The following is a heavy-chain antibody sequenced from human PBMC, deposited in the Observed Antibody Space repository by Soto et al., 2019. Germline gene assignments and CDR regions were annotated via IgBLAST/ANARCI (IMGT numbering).Heavy chain of an antibody. J-gene: IGHJ5*02. CDR1: GGSITSSSHF. Sequence: PSETLSLTCPVSGGSITSSSHFWGWVRQPPGKGLEWIGTIYYSGNTYYNPSLKSRLTISSDTSKNQFSLRLHSVTAADTAVYYGAGQTLKISAGGYGRSNWFDPGGPGTLVTVHS. CDR3: AGQTLKISAGGYGRSNWFDP. D-gene: IGHD3-22*01. CDR2: IYYSGNT. V-gene: IGHV4-39*01.